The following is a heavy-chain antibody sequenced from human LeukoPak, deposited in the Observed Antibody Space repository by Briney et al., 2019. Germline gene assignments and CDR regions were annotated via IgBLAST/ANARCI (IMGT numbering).Heavy chain of an antibody. J-gene: IGHJ4*02. CDR3: ARQGGSYYTPFDS. Sequence: PSDTLSLPCTVSGGSISRNSYYGVWIPQPPGKGLEWIGNIYYSGSTYYNQSLRSRVTISVDTSKNQFSLKLNSVTAADAAVYYCARQGGSYYTPFDSWGQGTLVTVSS. CDR2: IYYSGST. D-gene: IGHD1-26*01. CDR1: GGSISRNSYY. V-gene: IGHV4-39*01.